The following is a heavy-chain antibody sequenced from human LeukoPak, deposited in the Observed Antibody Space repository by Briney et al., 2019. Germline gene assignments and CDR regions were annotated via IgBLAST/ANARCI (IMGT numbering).Heavy chain of an antibody. CDR1: GGSFSGYY. Sequence: KPSETLSLTCAVYGGSFSGYYWSWIRQPPGKGLEWIGEINHSGSTNYNPSLKSRVTISVDTSKNQFSLKLSSVTAADTAVYYCAKRGNWGFFDYWGQGTLVTVSS. J-gene: IGHJ4*02. CDR3: AKRGNWGFFDY. CDR2: INHSGST. V-gene: IGHV4-34*01. D-gene: IGHD7-27*01.